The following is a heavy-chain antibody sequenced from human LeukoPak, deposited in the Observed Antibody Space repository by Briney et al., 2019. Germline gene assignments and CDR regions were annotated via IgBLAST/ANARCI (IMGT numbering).Heavy chain of an antibody. CDR3: ARGGTMVRGVRTTRAFDI. D-gene: IGHD3-10*01. J-gene: IGHJ3*02. CDR1: GGSFSGYY. Sequence: PSETLSLTCAVYGGSFSGYYWSWIRQPPGKGLEWIGEINHSGSTNYNPSLKSRVTISVDTSKNQFSLKLSSVTAADTAVCYCARGGTMVRGVRTTRAFDIWGQGTMVTVSS. V-gene: IGHV4-34*01. CDR2: INHSGST.